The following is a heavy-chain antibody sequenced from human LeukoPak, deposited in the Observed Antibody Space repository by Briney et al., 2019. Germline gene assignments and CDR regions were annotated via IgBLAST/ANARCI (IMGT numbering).Heavy chain of an antibody. V-gene: IGHV4-59*12. CDR1: GGSISSYY. CDR2: IYYSGST. D-gene: IGHD6-19*01. J-gene: IGHJ5*02. Sequence: SETLSLTCTVSGGSISSYYWSWIRQPPGKGLEWIGYIYYSGSTNYNPSLKGRVTISVDTSKNQFSLKLSSVTAADTAVYYCARNGGDSGWGNWFDPWGQGTLVTVSS. CDR3: ARNGGDSGWGNWFDP.